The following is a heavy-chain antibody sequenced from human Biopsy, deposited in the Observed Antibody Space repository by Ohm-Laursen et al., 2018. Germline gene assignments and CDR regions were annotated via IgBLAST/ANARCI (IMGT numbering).Heavy chain of an antibody. D-gene: IGHD2-8*01. V-gene: IGHV1-2*02. J-gene: IGHJ4*02. Sequence: ASVKVSCNASGYTFINYDINWMRQAPGQGLEWLGYINCKTGATNYAQKFQGTVTMTRDTSISTAYLALGSLRSADTAIYYCARDPLNGHKHFDYWGQGSLVTVSS. CDR3: ARDPLNGHKHFDY. CDR1: GYTFINYD. CDR2: INCKTGAT.